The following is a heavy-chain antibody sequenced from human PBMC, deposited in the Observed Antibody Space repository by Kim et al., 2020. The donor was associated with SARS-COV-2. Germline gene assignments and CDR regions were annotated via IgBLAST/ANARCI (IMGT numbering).Heavy chain of an antibody. CDR1: GGTFSRYT. Sequence: SVKVSCRASGGTFSRYTISWVRQAPGQGLEWMGGIIPIFGTLTYAHKFQGRVTTTADESTNTADMELSSLRSEDTAVYYCTTERHYYGSETYHFDYWGQ. CDR2: IIPIFGTL. CDR3: TTERHYYGSETYHFDY. J-gene: IGHJ4*02. V-gene: IGHV1-69*13. D-gene: IGHD3-10*01.